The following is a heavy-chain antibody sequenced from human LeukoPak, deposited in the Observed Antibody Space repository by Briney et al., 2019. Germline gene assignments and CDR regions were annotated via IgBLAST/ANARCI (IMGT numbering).Heavy chain of an antibody. CDR2: VSSSGST. Sequence: SETLSLTCSVSGDSITYFYWSWIRQAAGKGLEWIGRVSSSGSTDYNASLKSRVTMSVDTSKNQLSLKMISVTAADTAVYYCARAPLLPGIAVAGTFDYWGQGTLVTVSS. D-gene: IGHD6-19*01. CDR1: GDSITYFY. V-gene: IGHV4-4*07. CDR3: ARAPLLPGIAVAGTFDY. J-gene: IGHJ4*02.